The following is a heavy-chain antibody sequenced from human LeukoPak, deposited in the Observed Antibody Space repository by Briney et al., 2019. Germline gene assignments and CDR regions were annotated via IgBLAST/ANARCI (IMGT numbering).Heavy chain of an antibody. V-gene: IGHV4-39*01. J-gene: IGHJ4*02. Sequence: SKTLSLTCTVSGGSISSSSYYWGWIRQPPGKGLEWIGSIYYSGSTYYNPSLKSRVTISVDTSKNQFSLKLSSVTAADTAVYYCARHGITMIVPPGRFDYWGQGTLVTVSS. D-gene: IGHD3-22*01. CDR1: GGSISSSSYY. CDR3: ARHGITMIVPPGRFDY. CDR2: IYYSGST.